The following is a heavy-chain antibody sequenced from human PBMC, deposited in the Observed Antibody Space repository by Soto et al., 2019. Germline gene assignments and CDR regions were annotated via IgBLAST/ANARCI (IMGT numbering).Heavy chain of an antibody. CDR1: GFTFSSYS. J-gene: IGHJ6*01. V-gene: IGHV3-21*01. D-gene: IGHD5-12*01. CDR2: ISSSSSYI. CDR3: ARDAPANPSLRWYYGMAF. Sequence: GGSLRLSCAASGFTFSSYSMNWVRQAPGKGLEWVSSISSSSSYIYYEDSVKGRFTISRYNAKNSLYLQMNSLRAEDTAVYYCARDAPANPSLRWYYGMAFWAQGTTVTLSS.